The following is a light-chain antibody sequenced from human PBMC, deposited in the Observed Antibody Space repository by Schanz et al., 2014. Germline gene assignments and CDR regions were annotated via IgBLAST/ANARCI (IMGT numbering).Light chain of an antibody. CDR3: SSYEGSNTLV. Sequence: QSALTQPPSASGSPGQSVTISCTGTSSDVGGYNYVSWYQQHPGKAPRLMIFDVSKRPSGVPDRFSGSKSGNTASLTVSGLQAEDEADYYCSSYEGSNTLVFGGGTKLTVL. V-gene: IGLV2-8*01. CDR1: SSDVGGYNY. CDR2: DVS. J-gene: IGLJ2*01.